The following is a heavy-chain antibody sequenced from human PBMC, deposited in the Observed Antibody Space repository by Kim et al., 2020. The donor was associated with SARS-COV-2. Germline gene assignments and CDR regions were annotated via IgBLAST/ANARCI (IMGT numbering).Heavy chain of an antibody. CDR2: ISSGSRYI. CDR3: AKGFRDFETNCPSGY. V-gene: IGHV3-21*01. J-gene: IGHJ4*02. CDR1: GFTFSSSS. D-gene: IGHD2-21*02. Sequence: GGSLRLSCAASGFTFSSSSMNWVRQAPGKGLEWVSSISSGSRYIYYADSVKGRFTISRDNAENSLYLQMNSLRAEDTSVYYCAKGFRDFETNCPSGYWGQGTLVTVSS.